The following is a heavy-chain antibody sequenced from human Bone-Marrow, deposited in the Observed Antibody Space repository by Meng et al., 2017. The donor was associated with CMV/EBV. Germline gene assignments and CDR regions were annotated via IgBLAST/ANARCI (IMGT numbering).Heavy chain of an antibody. CDR2: ISAYNGNT. D-gene: IGHD3-16*02. J-gene: IGHJ4*02. CDR1: GYTFTNFA. Sequence: ASVKVSCKASGYTFTNFAFNWVRQAPGQGLEWMGWISAYNGNTNYAQNLQGRVTMTTVTSTSTAYMELRSLRSDDTAVYYCAIDGQGLGELSSFNDYWGQGTLVTVSS. V-gene: IGHV1-18*01. CDR3: AIDGQGLGELSSFNDY.